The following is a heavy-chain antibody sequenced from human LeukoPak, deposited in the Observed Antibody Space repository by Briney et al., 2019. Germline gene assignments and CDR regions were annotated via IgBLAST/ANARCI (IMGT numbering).Heavy chain of an antibody. D-gene: IGHD3-10*01. CDR1: GFTFDDYA. Sequence: GGSLRLSCAASGFTFDDYAMHWVRQGPGKGLEWVSSISWNSGYIGNADSVKGRFTISRDNAKNSLYLQMNSLRAEDTALYYCAKDRGGLGSYYRVLDYWGQGTLVTVSS. CDR3: AKDRGGLGSYYRVLDY. V-gene: IGHV3-9*01. CDR2: ISWNSGYI. J-gene: IGHJ4*02.